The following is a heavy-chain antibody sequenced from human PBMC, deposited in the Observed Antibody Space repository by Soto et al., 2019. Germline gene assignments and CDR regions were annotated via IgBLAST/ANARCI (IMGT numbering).Heavy chain of an antibody. CDR2: IVPVFDKA. CDR1: GGSFGSSA. D-gene: IGHD3-16*01. V-gene: IGHV1-69*01. CDR3: ARLRRDWGDAFDL. Sequence: QVQLVQSGADVKKPGSSVKVSRKTSGGSFGSSAISWVRQAPAQGLEWMGEIVPVFDKANYAQTFQGRLTITADELTGTVFMELSSLRSEDTAVYFCARLRRDWGDAFDLWGLGTFVTVSS. J-gene: IGHJ3*01.